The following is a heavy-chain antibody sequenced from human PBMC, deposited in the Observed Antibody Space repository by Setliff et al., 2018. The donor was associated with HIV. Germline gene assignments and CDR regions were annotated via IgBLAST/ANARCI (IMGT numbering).Heavy chain of an antibody. CDR1: GDLVRANS. J-gene: IGHJ6*04. CDR3: ARGVPHLFCLDV. Sequence: SETLSLPCTVRGDLVRANSWHWVRQSPGKGLTWIGEINDRGDNNYDPSLKGRVTISMDTSRNQISLKVTPVTATDTAIYYCARGVPHLFCLDVWDKGVAVSVSS. D-gene: IGHD2-15*01. V-gene: IGHV4-34*01. CDR2: INDRGDN.